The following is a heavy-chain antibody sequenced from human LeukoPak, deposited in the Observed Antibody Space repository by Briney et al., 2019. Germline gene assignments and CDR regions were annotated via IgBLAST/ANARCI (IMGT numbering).Heavy chain of an antibody. CDR2: IKNKANSYAT. CDR1: GFTFSSYS. CDR3: TRLYVRGVIDYFDY. D-gene: IGHD3-10*01. Sequence: PGGSLRLSCAASGFTFSSYSMNWVRQAPGKGLEWVGRIKNKANSYATAYTASVKGRFTISRDDSRNTTYLQMNSLKIEDTAVYYCTRLYVRGVIDYFDYWGQGTLVTVSS. V-gene: IGHV3-73*01. J-gene: IGHJ4*02.